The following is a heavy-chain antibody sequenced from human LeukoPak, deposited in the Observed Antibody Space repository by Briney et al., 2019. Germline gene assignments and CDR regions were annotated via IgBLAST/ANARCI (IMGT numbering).Heavy chain of an antibody. CDR1: GGSISSGDYY. CDR3: ARANDWYYYYMDV. D-gene: IGHD1-1*01. J-gene: IGHJ6*03. Sequence: SETLSLTCTVSGGSISSGDYYWSWIRQPPGKGLEWIGYIYYSGSTYYNPSLKRRVTISVDTSKNQFSLKLSSVTAADTAVYYCARANDWYYYYMDVWGKGTTVTVSS. CDR2: IYYSGST. V-gene: IGHV4-30-4*08.